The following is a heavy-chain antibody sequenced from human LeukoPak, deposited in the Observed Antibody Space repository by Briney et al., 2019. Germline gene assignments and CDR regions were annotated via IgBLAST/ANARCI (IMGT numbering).Heavy chain of an antibody. V-gene: IGHV3-48*03. Sequence: PGGSLRLSCAASGFTFSFYEMNWVRQAPGKWLEWVSYISSSGSTIYYADSVKGRFTISRDNAKNSLYLQMNSLRAEDTAVYYCARSSSGGSCYDHWGQGTLVTVSS. D-gene: IGHD2-15*01. CDR1: GFTFSFYE. CDR2: ISSSGSTI. J-gene: IGHJ5*02. CDR3: ARSSSGGSCYDH.